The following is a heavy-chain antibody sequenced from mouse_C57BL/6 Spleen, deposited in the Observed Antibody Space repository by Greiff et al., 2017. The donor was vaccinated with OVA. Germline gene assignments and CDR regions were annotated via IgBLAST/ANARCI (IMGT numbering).Heavy chain of an antibody. D-gene: IGHD1-1*01. CDR1: GFTFSSYA. J-gene: IGHJ3*01. Sequence: DVQLVESGGGLVKPGGSLKLSCAASGFTFSSYAMSWVRQTPEKRLEWVATISDGGSYTYYPDNVKGRFTISRDNAKNNLYLQMSHLKSEDTAMYYCARDPPDYGSRGFAYWGQGTLVTVSA. CDR2: ISDGGSYT. V-gene: IGHV5-4*01. CDR3: ARDPPDYGSRGFAY.